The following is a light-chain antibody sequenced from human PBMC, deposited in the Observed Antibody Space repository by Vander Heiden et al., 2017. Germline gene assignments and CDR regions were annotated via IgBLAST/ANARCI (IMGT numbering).Light chain of an antibody. CDR3: QSADSSGTYRV. V-gene: IGLV3-25*03. CDR2: KDS. J-gene: IGLJ3*02. Sequence: SYELTQPPSVSVSPGQTARITCPGDALPKQYAYWYHQKPGQAPVLVIYKDSERPSGIPERFSGSSSGTTVTLTISGAQAEDEADYYCQSADSSGTYRVFGGGTKLTVL. CDR1: ALPKQY.